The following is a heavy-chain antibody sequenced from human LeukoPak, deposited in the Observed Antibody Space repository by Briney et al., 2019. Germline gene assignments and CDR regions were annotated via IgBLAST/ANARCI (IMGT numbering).Heavy chain of an antibody. CDR3: ATAGNYRFDY. CDR2: INTDGTTT. CDR1: EFTFSSLW. J-gene: IGHJ4*02. Sequence: PGGSLRLFCVVSEFTFSSLWMHWVRQAPGQGLVWVSRINTDGTTTNYADSVKGRFTISRDNAKNTLYLQMNSLRADDTAVYYCATAGNYRFDYWGQGTLVTVSS. D-gene: IGHD5-24*01. V-gene: IGHV3-74*01.